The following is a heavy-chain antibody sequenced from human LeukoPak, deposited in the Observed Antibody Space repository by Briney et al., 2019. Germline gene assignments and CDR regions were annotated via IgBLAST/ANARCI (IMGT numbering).Heavy chain of an antibody. D-gene: IGHD7-27*01. V-gene: IGHV7-4-1*02. J-gene: IGHJ2*01. Sequence: GASVKVSCKASGYTFTNYAMNWVRQAPGQGLEWTGWINTNTGNPTYAQGFTGRFVFSLDTSVSTAYLQISSLKAEDTAVYYCARAQLGILDLDWYFDLWGRGTLVTVSS. CDR2: INTNTGNP. CDR3: ARAQLGILDLDWYFDL. CDR1: GYTFTNYA.